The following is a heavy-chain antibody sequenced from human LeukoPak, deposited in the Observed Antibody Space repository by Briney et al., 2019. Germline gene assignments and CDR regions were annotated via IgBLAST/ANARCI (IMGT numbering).Heavy chain of an antibody. Sequence: GGSLRLSCAASGFTFSSYAMHWVRQAPGKGLEWVAVISYDGSNKYYADSVKGRFTISRGNSKNTLYLQMNSLRAEDTAVYYCATYGYSVDYWGQGTLVTVSS. CDR3: ATYGYSVDY. CDR2: ISYDGSNK. D-gene: IGHD3-22*01. CDR1: GFTFSSYA. J-gene: IGHJ4*02. V-gene: IGHV3-30-3*01.